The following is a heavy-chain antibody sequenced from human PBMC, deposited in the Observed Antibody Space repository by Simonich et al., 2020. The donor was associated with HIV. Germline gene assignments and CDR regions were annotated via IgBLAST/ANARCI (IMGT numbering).Heavy chain of an antibody. CDR1: GGSISSYY. CDR2: IYYSGST. Sequence: QVQLQESGPGLVKPSETLSLTCTVSGGSISSYYWSWIRQPPGKGLEWIGYIYYSGSTNSNPALKSRVPISVDTSKNQFSLELSSVTAADTAVYYCARTTVELNYYYYYMDVWGKGTTVTVSS. V-gene: IGHV4-59*08. CDR3: ARTTVELNYYYYYMDV. D-gene: IGHD1-26*01. J-gene: IGHJ6*03.